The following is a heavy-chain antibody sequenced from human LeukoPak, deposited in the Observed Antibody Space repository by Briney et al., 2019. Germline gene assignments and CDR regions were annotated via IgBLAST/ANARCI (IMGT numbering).Heavy chain of an antibody. Sequence: SETLSLTCTVSGGSVSSGSYYWSWIRQPPGKGLEWIGYIYYSGSTNYNPSLKSRVTISVDTSKNQFSLKLSSVTAADTAVYYCARTYYEILTGYREFDYWGQGTLVTVSS. CDR3: ARTYYEILTGYREFDY. CDR1: GGSVSSGSYY. D-gene: IGHD3-9*01. J-gene: IGHJ4*02. CDR2: IYYSGST. V-gene: IGHV4-61*01.